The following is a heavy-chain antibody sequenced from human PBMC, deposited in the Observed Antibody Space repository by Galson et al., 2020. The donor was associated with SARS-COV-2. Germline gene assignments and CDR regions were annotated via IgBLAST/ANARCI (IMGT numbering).Heavy chain of an antibody. V-gene: IGHV3-7*03. Sequence: GESLKISCAASGFTFSSYWMSWVRQAPGKGLEWVANIKQDGSEKYYVDSVKGRFTISRDNAKNSLYLQMNSLRAEDTAVYYCARVGSSSWYFDLWGRGTLVTVSS. J-gene: IGHJ2*01. CDR2: IKQDGSEK. CDR3: ARVGSSSWYFDL. CDR1: GFTFSSYW. D-gene: IGHD6-13*01.